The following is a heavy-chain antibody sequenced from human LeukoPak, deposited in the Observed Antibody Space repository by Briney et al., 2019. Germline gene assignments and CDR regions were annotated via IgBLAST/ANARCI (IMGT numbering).Heavy chain of an antibody. CDR3: AKVGNNGYFDF. D-gene: IGHD1-26*01. V-gene: IGHV3-23*01. J-gene: IGHJ4*02. CDR1: GFTFSNYA. Sequence: GGSLRLSCAASGFTFSNYAMIWVRQAPGKGLGWVSGISGSGGSTYYADSVKGRFTLSRDNSKNTLYLQMDSLRVEDTAVYYCAKVGNNGYFDFWGQGTLVTVSS. CDR2: ISGSGGST.